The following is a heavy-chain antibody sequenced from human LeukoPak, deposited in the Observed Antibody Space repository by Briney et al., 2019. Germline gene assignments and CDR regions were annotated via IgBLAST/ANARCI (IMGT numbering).Heavy chain of an antibody. CDR3: ARVSESMVRGVIISQGWFDP. V-gene: IGHV1-2*02. Sequence: GASVKVSCKASGYTFTGYYMHWVRQAPGQGLEWMGWINPNSGGTNYAQKFQGRVTMTRDTSISTAYMELSRLRSDDTAVYYCARVSESMVRGVIISQGWFDPWGQGTLVTVSS. CDR2: INPNSGGT. CDR1: GYTFTGYY. J-gene: IGHJ5*02. D-gene: IGHD3-10*01.